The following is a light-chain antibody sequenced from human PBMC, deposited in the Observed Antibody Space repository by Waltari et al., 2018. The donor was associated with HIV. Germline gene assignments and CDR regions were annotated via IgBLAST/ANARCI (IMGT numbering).Light chain of an antibody. J-gene: IGLJ2*01. CDR1: SLSSYY. CDR2: GKN. CDR3: YSRDSTTNHRV. Sequence: SELTQDPVVSVALGQTVTITCQGDSLSSYYATGYQQKPGQAPLLVFFGKNSRPSGIPDRFSGSNSRNKASLTITGAQAEDEADYYCYSRDSTTNHRVFGGGTKLTVL. V-gene: IGLV3-19*01.